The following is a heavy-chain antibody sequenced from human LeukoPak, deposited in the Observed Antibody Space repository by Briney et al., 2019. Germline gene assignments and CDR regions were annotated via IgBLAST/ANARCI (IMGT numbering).Heavy chain of an antibody. CDR3: ATSDYVDYFDY. V-gene: IGHV4-30-2*01. J-gene: IGHJ4*02. D-gene: IGHD4-17*01. Sequence: SETLSLTCTVSGGSISSGGYYWSWIRQPPGKGLEWIGYIYHSGSTYYNPSLKSRVTISVDTSKNQFSLKLSSVTAADTAVYYCATSDYVDYFDYWGQGTLVTVSS. CDR1: GGSISSGGYY. CDR2: IYHSGST.